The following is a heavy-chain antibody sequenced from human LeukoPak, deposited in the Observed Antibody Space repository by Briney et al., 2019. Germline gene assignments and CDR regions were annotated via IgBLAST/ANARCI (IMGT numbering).Heavy chain of an antibody. Sequence: ASVKVSCKASGYTFTGYYMHWVRQAPGQGLEWMGWINPNSGGTNYAQKFQGRVTMTRDTSISTAYMELSRLRSDDTAVYYCAREMAYSSSSSGDYWGQGTLVTVSS. J-gene: IGHJ4*02. V-gene: IGHV1-2*02. CDR1: GYTFTGYY. CDR2: INPNSGGT. D-gene: IGHD6-6*01. CDR3: AREMAYSSSSSGDY.